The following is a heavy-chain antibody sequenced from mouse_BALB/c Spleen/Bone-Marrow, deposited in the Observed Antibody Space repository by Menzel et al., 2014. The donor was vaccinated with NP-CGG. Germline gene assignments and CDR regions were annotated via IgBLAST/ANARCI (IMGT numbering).Heavy chain of an antibody. J-gene: IGHJ4*01. CDR2: IRNKANGYTT. Sequence: EVKLVESGGGLVQPGGSLRLSRATSGFTFTDYFMTWVRQPPGKALEWLGFIRNKANGYTTEYSASVKGRFTISRDNSQSILYLQMNTLRPEDSATYYCASSYALDSWGPGTSVTVSS. CDR3: ASSYALDS. CDR1: GFTFTDYF. V-gene: IGHV7-3*02.